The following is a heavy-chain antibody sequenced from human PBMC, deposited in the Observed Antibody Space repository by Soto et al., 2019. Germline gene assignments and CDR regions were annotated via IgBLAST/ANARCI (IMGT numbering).Heavy chain of an antibody. CDR1: GGSISSSSYY. CDR3: ARHRSGSYVRPFDY. J-gene: IGHJ4*02. CDR2: IYYSGST. D-gene: IGHD1-26*01. Sequence: SETLSLTCTVSGGSISSSSYYWGWIRQPPGKGLEWIGSIYYSGSTYYNPSLKSRVTISVDTSKNQFSLKLSSVTAADTAVYYCARHRSGSYVRPFDYWGQGTLVTVSS. V-gene: IGHV4-39*01.